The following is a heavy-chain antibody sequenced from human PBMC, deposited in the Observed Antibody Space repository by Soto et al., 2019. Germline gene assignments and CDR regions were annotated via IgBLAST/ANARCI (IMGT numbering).Heavy chain of an antibody. CDR1: GYTFTSYD. CDR2: MNPNSGNT. Sequence: QVQLVQSGAEVKKSGASVKVSCKASGYTFTSYDINWVRQATGQGLEWMGWMNPNSGNTGYAQKFQGRVTMTRKTSISTAYMELSSLRYEDTAVYYCARERSAASTGWFDPWGQGTLVTVSS. D-gene: IGHD6-13*01. CDR3: ARERSAASTGWFDP. V-gene: IGHV1-8*01. J-gene: IGHJ5*02.